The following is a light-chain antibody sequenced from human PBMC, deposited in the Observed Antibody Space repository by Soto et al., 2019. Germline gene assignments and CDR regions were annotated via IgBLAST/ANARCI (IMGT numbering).Light chain of an antibody. V-gene: IGKV1-17*01. CDR2: ATS. CDR3: QQLRMYPST. J-gene: IGKJ4*01. Sequence: DIQMTQSPSSLSASVGDRVTITCRASQGIGNDLGWYQQKPGKAPKRLIYATSSLQSGVPSRFSGSGSGTDFALTITSLQAEDFATYYCQQLRMYPSTFGGGTKVDIK. CDR1: QGIGND.